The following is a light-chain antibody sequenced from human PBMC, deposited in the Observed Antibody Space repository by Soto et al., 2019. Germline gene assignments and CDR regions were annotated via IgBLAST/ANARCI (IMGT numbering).Light chain of an antibody. J-gene: IGKJ5*01. CDR1: QSVSSSY. V-gene: IGKV3D-20*02. Sequence: IVLTQSPGTLSLSPGERATLSSRASQSVSSSYLAWYQQKPGQAPRLLIYGASSRATGIPDRFSGSGSGTDFTLTISSLEPEDFAVYYCQQRSNWPLITFGQGTRLEIK. CDR2: GAS. CDR3: QQRSNWPLIT.